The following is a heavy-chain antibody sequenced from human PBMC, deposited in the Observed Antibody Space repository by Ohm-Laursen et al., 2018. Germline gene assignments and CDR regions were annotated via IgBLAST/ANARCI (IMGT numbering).Heavy chain of an antibody. J-gene: IGHJ4*02. CDR2: IYYSGST. D-gene: IGHD3-22*01. CDR1: GGSLSNYY. V-gene: IGHV4-4*07. CDR3: ARVLARYYDSSGYGY. Sequence: TLSLTCTVSGGSLSNYYWNWVRQPAGKGLEWMGRIYYSGSTNYNPSLKSRVTMSVDTSNNQFSLKLNSVTAADTAVYYCARVLARYYDSSGYGYWGQGTLVTVSS.